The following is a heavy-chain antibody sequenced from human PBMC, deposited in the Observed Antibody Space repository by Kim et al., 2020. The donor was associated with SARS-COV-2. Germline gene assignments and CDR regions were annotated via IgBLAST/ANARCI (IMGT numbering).Heavy chain of an antibody. CDR3: ARDEWGCSSTSCYYYYYYGMDV. J-gene: IGHJ6*02. Sequence: ASVKVSCKASGYTFTSYAMHWVCQAPGQRLEWMGWINAGNGNTKYSQKFQGRVTITRDTFASTAYMELSSLRSEDTAVYYCARDEWGCSSTSCYYYYYYGMDVWGQGTTVTVSS. CDR1: GYTFTSYA. V-gene: IGHV1-3*01. D-gene: IGHD2-2*01. CDR2: INAGNGNT.